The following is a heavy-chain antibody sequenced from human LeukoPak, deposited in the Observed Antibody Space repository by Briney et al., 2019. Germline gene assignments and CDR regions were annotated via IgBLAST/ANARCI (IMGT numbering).Heavy chain of an antibody. D-gene: IGHD1-26*01. CDR1: GGSFSGYY. CDR3: ARGGAGATHYYYYYYMDV. Sequence: SETLSLTCAVYGGSFSGYYWSWIRQPPGKGLEWIGGINHSGSTNYNPSLKSRVTISVDTSKNQFSLKLSSVTAADTAVYYCARGGAGATHYYYYYYMDVWGKGTTVTVSS. V-gene: IGHV4-34*01. CDR2: INHSGST. J-gene: IGHJ6*03.